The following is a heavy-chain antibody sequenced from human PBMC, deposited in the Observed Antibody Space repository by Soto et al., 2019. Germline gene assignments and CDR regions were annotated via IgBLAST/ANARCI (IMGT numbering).Heavy chain of an antibody. J-gene: IGHJ5*02. V-gene: IGHV3-11*01. CDR3: ARDRGVWGYCSGGSCYDNQNWFDP. D-gene: IGHD2-15*01. CDR1: GFTFSDYY. CDR2: ISSSGSTI. Sequence: QVQLVESGGGLVKPGGSLRLSCAASGFTFSDYYMSWIRQAPGKGLEWVSYISSSGSTIYYADSVKGRFTISRDNAKNSLYLQMNSLRAEDTAVYYCARDRGVWGYCSGGSCYDNQNWFDPWGQGTLVTVSS.